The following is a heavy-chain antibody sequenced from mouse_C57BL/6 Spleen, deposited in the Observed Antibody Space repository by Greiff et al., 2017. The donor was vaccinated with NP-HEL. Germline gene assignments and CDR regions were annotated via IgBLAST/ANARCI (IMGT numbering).Heavy chain of an antibody. Sequence: EVKLMESGGGLVKPGGSLKLSCAASGFTFSSYAMSWVRQTPEKRLEWVATISDGGSYTYYPDNVKGRFTISRDNAKNNLYLQMSHLKSEDTAMYYCATILRPYYFDYWGQGTTLTVSS. J-gene: IGHJ2*01. CDR2: ISDGGSYT. CDR1: GFTFSSYA. D-gene: IGHD1-1*01. CDR3: ATILRPYYFDY. V-gene: IGHV5-4*03.